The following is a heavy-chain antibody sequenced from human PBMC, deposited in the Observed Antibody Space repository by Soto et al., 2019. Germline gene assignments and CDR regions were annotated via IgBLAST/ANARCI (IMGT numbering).Heavy chain of an antibody. V-gene: IGHV3-21*01. D-gene: IGHD3-22*01. CDR1: GFTFSSYS. J-gene: IGHJ4*02. CDR2: ISSSSSYI. Sequence: EVQLVESGGGLVKPGGSLRLSCAASGFTFSSYSMNWVRQAPGKGLEWVSSISSSSSYIYYADSVKGRFTISRDNAKNSLYLQMNSLRAEDTAVYYCARERMDYYDSSGYYPDYWGQGTLVTVSS. CDR3: ARERMDYYDSSGYYPDY.